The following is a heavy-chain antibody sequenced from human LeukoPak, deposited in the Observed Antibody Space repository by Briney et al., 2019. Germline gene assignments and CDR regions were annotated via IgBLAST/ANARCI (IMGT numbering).Heavy chain of an antibody. Sequence: SETLSLTCTVSGGSISSYYWSCIRQPPGKGLEWIGYIYYSGSTNYNPSLKSRVTISVDTSKNQFSLKLNSVTAADTAVYYCVSGWNFDYWGQGTLVTVSS. CDR3: VSGWNFDY. CDR2: IYYSGST. D-gene: IGHD6-19*01. CDR1: GGSISSYY. J-gene: IGHJ4*02. V-gene: IGHV4-59*01.